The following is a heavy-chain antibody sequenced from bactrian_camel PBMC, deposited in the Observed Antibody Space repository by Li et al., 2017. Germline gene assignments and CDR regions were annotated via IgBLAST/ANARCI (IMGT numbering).Heavy chain of an antibody. J-gene: IGHJ4*01. CDR1: GDPFC. CDR3: AAEGGSATYCSGGHCCRVLDRRVSGN. D-gene: IGHD7*01. Sequence: VQLVESGGGSVQSGGNLTLSCEVTGDPFCLAWFRQVPGKEREPVVFLERDGRKNYSPSVKGRFTISDGIPNILRMTSLRPEDTAVYYCAAEGGSATYCSGGHCCRVLDRRVSGNWGQGTQVTVS. CDR2: LERDGRK. V-gene: IGHV3S53*01.